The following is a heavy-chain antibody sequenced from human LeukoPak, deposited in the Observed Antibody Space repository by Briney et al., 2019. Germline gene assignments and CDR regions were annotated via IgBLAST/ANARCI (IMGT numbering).Heavy chain of an antibody. Sequence: GGSLRLSCAAAGFSLSDYTMNRVRQAPGKGLEWVSSISSSSSYIYYADSVKGRFTISRDNAKNSLDLQLNSLRAEDSAVYYCARDSFYYDSSGFDYWGQGTLVTVSS. V-gene: IGHV3-21*01. CDR3: ARDSFYYDSSGFDY. D-gene: IGHD3-22*01. J-gene: IGHJ4*02. CDR1: GFSLSDYT. CDR2: ISSSSSYI.